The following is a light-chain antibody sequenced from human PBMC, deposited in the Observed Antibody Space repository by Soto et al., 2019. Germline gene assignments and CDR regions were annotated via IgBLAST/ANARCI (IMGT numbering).Light chain of an antibody. CDR1: QSVSSN. CDR3: QQYNNWPQT. CDR2: GAS. Sequence: EIVMTQSPATLSVSPGERATLSCRASQSVSSNLAWYQHKPGQAPRLLIYGASTRATGIPARFSGSGSGTEFTITISSLQSEDFAVYYCQQYNNWPQTFGQGTKVEIK. J-gene: IGKJ1*01. V-gene: IGKV3-15*01.